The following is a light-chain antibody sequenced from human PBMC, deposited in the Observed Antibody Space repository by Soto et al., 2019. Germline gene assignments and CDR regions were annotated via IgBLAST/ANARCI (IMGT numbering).Light chain of an antibody. CDR2: GAS. V-gene: IGKV3-20*01. Sequence: EIVLTQSPGTLYLSPGERAPLSCRASQSVSSSYLAWYQQKPGQAPRLLIYGASSRATGIPDRLSGSGSGTDFTLNISRQETEDFGGYYCQQYGSSPWTFGQGTKVDIK. J-gene: IGKJ1*01. CDR3: QQYGSSPWT. CDR1: QSVSSSY.